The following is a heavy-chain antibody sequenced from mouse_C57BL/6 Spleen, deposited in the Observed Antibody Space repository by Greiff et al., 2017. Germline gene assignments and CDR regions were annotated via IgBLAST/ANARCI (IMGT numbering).Heavy chain of an antibody. V-gene: IGHV1-64*01. D-gene: IGHD1-1*01. Sequence: QVHVKQPGAELVKPGASVKLSCKASGYTFTSYWMHWVKQRPGQGLEWIGMIHPNSGSTNYNEKFKSKATLTVDKSSSTAYMQLSSLTSEDSAVYYCARLFLTTVVADFDYWGQGTTLTVSS. CDR1: GYTFTSYW. CDR3: ARLFLTTVVADFDY. CDR2: IHPNSGST. J-gene: IGHJ2*01.